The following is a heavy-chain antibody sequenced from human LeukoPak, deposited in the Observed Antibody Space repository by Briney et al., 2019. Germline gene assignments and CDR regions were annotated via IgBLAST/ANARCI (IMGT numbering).Heavy chain of an antibody. CDR3: ARDKGRGYYYDSSGYSLFDY. Sequence: GGSLRLSCAASGFTFSSYAMHWVRQAPGKGLEWVAVISYDGSNKYYADSVKGRFTISRDNSKNTLYLQMNSLRAEDTAVYYCARDKGRGYYYDSSGYSLFDYWGQGTLVTVSS. J-gene: IGHJ4*02. D-gene: IGHD3-22*01. V-gene: IGHV3-30-3*01. CDR2: ISYDGSNK. CDR1: GFTFSSYA.